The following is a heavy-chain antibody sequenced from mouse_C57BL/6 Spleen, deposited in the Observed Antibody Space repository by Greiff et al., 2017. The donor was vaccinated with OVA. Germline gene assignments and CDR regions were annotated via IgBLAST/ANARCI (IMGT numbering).Heavy chain of an antibody. V-gene: IGHV1-4*01. CDR2: INPSSGYT. CDR3: ARRSDFDY. Sequence: QVQLKESGAELARPGASVKMSCKASGYTFTSYTMHWVKQRPGQGLEWIGYINPSSGYTKHNQKFKDKATLTADKSSSTAYMQLSSLTSEDSAVYYCARRSDFDYWGQGTTLTVSS. J-gene: IGHJ2*01. CDR1: GYTFTSYT.